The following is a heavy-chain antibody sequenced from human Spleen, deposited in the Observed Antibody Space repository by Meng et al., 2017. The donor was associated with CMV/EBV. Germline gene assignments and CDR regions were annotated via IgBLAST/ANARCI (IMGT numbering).Heavy chain of an antibody. CDR1: GFTVSSNY. Sequence: VQLQQWGAGLLTPSEXLSLSCAASGFTVSSNYMSWVRQAPGKGLEWVSVIYSGGSTYYADSVKGRFTISRDNSKNTLYLQMNSLRAEDTAVYYCAREWYSSSLAYWGQGTLVTVSS. D-gene: IGHD6-13*01. CDR2: IYSGGST. J-gene: IGHJ4*02. CDR3: AREWYSSSLAY. V-gene: IGHV3-66*01.